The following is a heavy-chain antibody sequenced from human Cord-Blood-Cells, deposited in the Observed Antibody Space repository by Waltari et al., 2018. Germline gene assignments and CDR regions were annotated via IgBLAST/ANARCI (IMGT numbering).Heavy chain of an antibody. CDR3: ARALYQQDAFDI. J-gene: IGHJ3*02. CDR1: GFTFRSYS. CDR2: ISSSSSTI. V-gene: IGHV3-48*01. D-gene: IGHD2-2*01. Sequence: EVQLVESGGGLVQPGGSLRLSCAASGFTFRSYSMNWVRQAPGKGLEWVSYISSSSSTIYYADSVKGRFTISRDNAKNSLYLQMNSLRAEDTAVYYCARALYQQDAFDIWGQGTMVTVSS.